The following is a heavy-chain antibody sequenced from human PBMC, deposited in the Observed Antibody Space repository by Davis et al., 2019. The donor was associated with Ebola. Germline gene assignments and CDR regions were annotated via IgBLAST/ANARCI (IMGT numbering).Heavy chain of an antibody. CDR3: ARHSSSPRDYFYYYGMDV. J-gene: IGHJ6*02. CDR1: GYSITSNRW. CDR2: VSNSGDT. V-gene: IGHV4-28*01. D-gene: IGHD6-6*01. Sequence: MPSETLSLTCAVSGYSITSNRWWGWIRQPPGKGLEWIGYVSNSGDTHYNPSLKSRVTISVDTSKHQFSLKLSSVTAADTAVYYCARHSSSPRDYFYYYGMDVWGQGTTVTVSS.